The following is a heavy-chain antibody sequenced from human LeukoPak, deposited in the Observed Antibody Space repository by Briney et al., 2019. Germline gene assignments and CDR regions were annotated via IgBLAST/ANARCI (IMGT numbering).Heavy chain of an antibody. V-gene: IGHV4-61*02. D-gene: IGHD1-26*01. CDR2: IYTSGST. CDR3: ARDGVGATHFDY. CDR1: GGSISSGSYY. J-gene: IGHJ4*02. Sequence: SETLSLTCTVSGGSISSGSYYWSWIRQPAGKGLEWIGRIYTSGSTNYNPSLKSRGTMSVDTSKNQFSLKLSSVTAADTAVYYCARDGVGATHFDYWGQGTLVTVSS.